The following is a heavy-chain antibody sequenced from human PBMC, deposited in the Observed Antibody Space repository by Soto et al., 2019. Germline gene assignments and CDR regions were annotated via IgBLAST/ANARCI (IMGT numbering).Heavy chain of an antibody. CDR3: ARAGFGHGLDV. J-gene: IGHJ6*02. CDR1: GFTSSDHY. CDR2: TANKRSRYTT. D-gene: IGHD3-16*01. V-gene: IGHV3-72*01. Sequence: PGVSLRVSCGVSGFTSSDHYMDWVRQAPGKGLEWVGRTANKRSRYTTEYAASVKGRFIISRDDSKNSVYLQMNSLKIEDTAVYYCARAGFGHGLDVWGQGTTVTVSS.